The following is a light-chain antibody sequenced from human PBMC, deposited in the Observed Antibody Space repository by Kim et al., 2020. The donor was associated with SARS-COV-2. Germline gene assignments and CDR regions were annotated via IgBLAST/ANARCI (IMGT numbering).Light chain of an antibody. CDR2: KAS. CDR3: QKYNSYPYT. CDR1: QSISTW. V-gene: IGKV1-5*03. Sequence: DIQMTQSPSTLSASVGDRVTITCRASQSISTWLAWYQQKPGKAPTLLIYKASNLESGVPSRFSGSGSGTEFTLTISSLQPDDFATYYCQKYNSYPYTFGQGTKLEI. J-gene: IGKJ2*01.